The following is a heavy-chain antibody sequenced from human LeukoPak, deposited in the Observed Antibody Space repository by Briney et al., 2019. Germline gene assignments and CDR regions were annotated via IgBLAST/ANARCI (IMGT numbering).Heavy chain of an antibody. D-gene: IGHD2-15*01. V-gene: IGHV1-18*04. Sequence: ASVKLSYTASGSTVTSSGIRWVRRAPGHPLKCMEWISAYNVNKRKGQKFQGRVTMNTDTSTSTDYMEVRSLRSEDTAVYYCATYGLGDCSGGTSYSSHEWDYWGWGTGVIVSS. CDR1: GSTVTSSG. CDR2: ISAYNVNK. J-gene: IGHJ4*02. CDR3: ATYGLGDCSGGTSYSSHEWDY.